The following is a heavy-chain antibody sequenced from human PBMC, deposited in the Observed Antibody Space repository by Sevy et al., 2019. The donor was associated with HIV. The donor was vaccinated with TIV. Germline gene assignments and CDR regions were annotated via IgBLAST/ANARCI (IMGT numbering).Heavy chain of an antibody. V-gene: IGHV1-2*06. J-gene: IGHJ4*02. CDR1: GYTFTDNY. Sequence: ASVKFSCKASGYTFTDNYVHWVRQAPGQGLEWMGRINPKSGGTKYAQNFQGRFTMTRDTSISTAYMEVTRLRFDDTALYYCAREAGSTYYGLIDFWGQGSLVTVSS. D-gene: IGHD1-26*01. CDR3: AREAGSTYYGLIDF. CDR2: INPKSGGT.